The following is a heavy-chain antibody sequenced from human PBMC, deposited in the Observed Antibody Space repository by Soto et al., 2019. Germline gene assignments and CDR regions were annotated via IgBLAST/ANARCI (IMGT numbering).Heavy chain of an antibody. CDR2: IYWNDDK. CDR1: GFSLMNSGVG. V-gene: IGHV2-5*01. J-gene: IGHJ4*02. CDR3: AHRRGIAAIATFDY. D-gene: IGHD6-13*01. Sequence: QITLEESGPSLVKPTQTLTLTCTFSGFSLMNSGVGVAWIRQPPGKALEWLALIYWNDDKRYSPTLKNRININKDTSKNQVVLTMTNMDTVDTGTYYCAHRRGIAAIATFDYWGQGMLVTVSS.